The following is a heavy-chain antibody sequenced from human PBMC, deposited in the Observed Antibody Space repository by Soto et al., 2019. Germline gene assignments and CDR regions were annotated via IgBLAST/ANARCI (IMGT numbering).Heavy chain of an antibody. J-gene: IGHJ4*02. V-gene: IGHV3-30*18. D-gene: IGHD3-22*01. Sequence: GGSLRLSCAASGFTFSNYGMHWVRQAPGKGLERVAVISYDGSNKYYADSVKGRFTISRDNFKNTLYLQMNSLRAEDTAVYYCAKDLAYYYDSRGYLNYFDYWGQGTLVTVSS. CDR3: AKDLAYYYDSRGYLNYFDY. CDR2: ISYDGSNK. CDR1: GFTFSNYG.